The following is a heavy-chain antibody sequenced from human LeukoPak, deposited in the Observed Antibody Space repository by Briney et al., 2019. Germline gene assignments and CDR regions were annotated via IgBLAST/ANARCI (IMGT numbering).Heavy chain of an antibody. Sequence: GESLKISCRVSGYSFTTYWIGWVRQMPGKGLEWMGIIYPGDSDTRYNPSFQGQVTISADKSISTAYLQWSSLEASDTAMYYCARRFSYGHADYWGQGTLVTVSS. D-gene: IGHD5-18*01. CDR2: IYPGDSDT. CDR1: GYSFTTYW. V-gene: IGHV5-51*01. J-gene: IGHJ4*02. CDR3: ARRFSYGHADY.